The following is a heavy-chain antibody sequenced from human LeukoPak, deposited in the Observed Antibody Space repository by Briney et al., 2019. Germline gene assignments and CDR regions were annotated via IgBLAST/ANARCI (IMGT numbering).Heavy chain of an antibody. J-gene: IGHJ4*02. V-gene: IGHV4-30-2*01. CDR1: GGSISSGGYY. CDR3: ATGATIVARAEDFDY. D-gene: IGHD5-12*01. Sequence: SETLSLTCTVSGGSISSGGYYWSWIRQPPGKGLEWIGYIYHSGSTYYNPSLKSRVTISVDRSKNQFSLKLSSVTAADTAAYYCATGATIVARAEDFDYWGQGTLVTVSS. CDR2: IYHSGST.